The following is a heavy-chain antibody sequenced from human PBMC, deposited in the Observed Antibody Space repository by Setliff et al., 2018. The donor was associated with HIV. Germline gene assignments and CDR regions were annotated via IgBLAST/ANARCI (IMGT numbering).Heavy chain of an antibody. CDR2: INPNRGDT. CDR1: GYTFTGYF. CDR3: VRVSSFNKIIREAFDI. J-gene: IGHJ3*02. Sequence: ASVKVSCKASGYTFTGYFIHWVRQAPGQGLEWMGQINPNRGDTKSHHKFADRLIMSRDTSLTTVYMELTSLRSDDTAVYYCVRVSSFNKIIREAFDIWGQGTLVTVSS. D-gene: IGHD3-10*01. V-gene: IGHV1-2*06.